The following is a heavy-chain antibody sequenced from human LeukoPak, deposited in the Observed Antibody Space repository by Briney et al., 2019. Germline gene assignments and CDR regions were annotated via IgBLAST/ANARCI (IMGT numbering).Heavy chain of an antibody. D-gene: IGHD3-22*01. V-gene: IGHV3-15*01. CDR3: ACLDYYDSSGYRDY. CDR2: IKSKTDGGTT. CDR1: GFTFSNAW. Sequence: GGSLRLSCAASGFTFSNAWMSWVRQAPGKGLEWVGRIKSKTDGGTTDYAAPVKGRFTISRDDSKNTLYLQMNSLRAEDTAVYYCACLDYYDSSGYRDYWGQGTLVTVSS. J-gene: IGHJ4*02.